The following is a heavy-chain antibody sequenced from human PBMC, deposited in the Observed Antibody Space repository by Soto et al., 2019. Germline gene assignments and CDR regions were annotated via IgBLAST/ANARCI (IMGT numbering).Heavy chain of an antibody. D-gene: IGHD6-13*01. V-gene: IGHV1-69*13. CDR3: ARGAAAAGKCDY. CDR2: IIPIFGTA. J-gene: IGHJ4*02. Sequence: SVKVSCKASGGTFSSYAISWVRQAPGQGLEWMGGIIPIFGTANYAQKFQGRVTITADESTSTAYMELSSLRSEDTAVYYCARGAAAAGKCDYWGQGTLVTVSS. CDR1: GGTFSSYA.